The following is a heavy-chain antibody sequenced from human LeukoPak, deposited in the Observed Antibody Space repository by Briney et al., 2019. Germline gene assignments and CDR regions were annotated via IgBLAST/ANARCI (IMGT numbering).Heavy chain of an antibody. CDR1: GGSISSYY. CDR2: LYYSGNT. D-gene: IGHD2-15*01. Sequence: MPSETLSLTCTVSGGSISSYYWSWIRQPPGKGLEWIAYLYYSGNTNYNPSLKSRVTISVDTSKNQFSLKLSSVTAADTAVYYCARVRARCSGGSCYKAFGMDVWGQGTTVTVSS. J-gene: IGHJ6*02. V-gene: IGHV4-59*12. CDR3: ARVRARCSGGSCYKAFGMDV.